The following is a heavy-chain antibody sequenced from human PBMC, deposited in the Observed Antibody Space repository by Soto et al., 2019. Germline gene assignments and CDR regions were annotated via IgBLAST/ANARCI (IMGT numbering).Heavy chain of an antibody. J-gene: IGHJ4*02. CDR3: ARDQGYFAVAGTGYFDY. Sequence: ASVKVSCKASGYTFTSYYMHWVRQAPGRGLEWMGIINPSGGSTSYAQKFQGRVTMTRDTSTSTVYMELSSLRSEDTAVYYCARDQGYFAVAGTGYFDYWGQGTLVTVSS. CDR1: GYTFTSYY. V-gene: IGHV1-46*01. D-gene: IGHD6-19*01. CDR2: INPSGGST.